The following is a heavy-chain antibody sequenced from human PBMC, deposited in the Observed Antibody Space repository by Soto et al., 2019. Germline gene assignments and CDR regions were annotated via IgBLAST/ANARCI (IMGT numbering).Heavy chain of an antibody. V-gene: IGHV1-69*13. Sequence: ASVKVSCKASGGTFSSYAISWVRQAPGQGLEWMGGIIPIFGTANYAQKFQGRVTITADESTSTAYMELSSLRSEETAVYYCARTPITMVAWFDYWGQGTLVTVSS. D-gene: IGHD3-10*01. J-gene: IGHJ4*02. CDR2: IIPIFGTA. CDR3: ARTPITMVAWFDY. CDR1: GGTFSSYA.